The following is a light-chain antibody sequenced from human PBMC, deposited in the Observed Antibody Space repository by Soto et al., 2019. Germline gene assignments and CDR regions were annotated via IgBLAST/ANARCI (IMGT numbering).Light chain of an antibody. CDR3: QQYSSYST. J-gene: IGKJ2*01. CDR2: KAS. CDR1: QSISSW. Sequence: DIQMTQSPSTLSASVGDRVTITCRASQSISSWLAWYQQKPGKAPTLLIYKASTLESGVTSRFSGSGSGTEFTLTISSMQPDDLATYYCQQYSSYSTFGQGTKLEIK. V-gene: IGKV1-5*03.